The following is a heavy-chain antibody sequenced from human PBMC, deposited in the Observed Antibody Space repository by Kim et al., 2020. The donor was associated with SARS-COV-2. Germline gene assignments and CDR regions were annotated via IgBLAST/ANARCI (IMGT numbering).Heavy chain of an antibody. CDR3: ARGPINDFWCGYYLGGYYYYYMDV. Sequence: ASVKVSCKASGYTFTSYDINWVRQATGQGLEWMGWMNPNSGNTGYAQKFQGRVTMTRNTSISTAYMELSSLRSEDTAVYYCARGPINDFWCGYYLGGYYYYYMDVWGKGTTVTVSS. D-gene: IGHD3-3*01. CDR2: MNPNSGNT. J-gene: IGHJ6*03. CDR1: GYTFTSYD. V-gene: IGHV1-8*01.